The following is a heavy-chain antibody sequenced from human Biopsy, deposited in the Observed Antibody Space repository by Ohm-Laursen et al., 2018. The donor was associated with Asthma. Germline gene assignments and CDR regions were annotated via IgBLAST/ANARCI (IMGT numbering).Heavy chain of an antibody. CDR3: ARAGQCSSTSCYNPGWFDP. D-gene: IGHD2-2*01. CDR2: INHSGST. Sequence: GTLSLACAVYGGSFSGYYWSWIRQPPGKGLEWIGEINHSGSTNYNPSLKSRVTISVDTSKNQFSLKLSSVTAADTAVYYCARAGQCSSTSCYNPGWFDPWGQGTLVTVSS. CDR1: GGSFSGYY. J-gene: IGHJ5*02. V-gene: IGHV4-34*01.